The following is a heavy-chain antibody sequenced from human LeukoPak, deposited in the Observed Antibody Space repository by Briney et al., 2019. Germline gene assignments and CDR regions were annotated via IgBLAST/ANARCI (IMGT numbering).Heavy chain of an antibody. CDR1: GGSISSSGIY. CDR3: TRNTGSSYY. CDR2: IYYTGTT. D-gene: IGHD2/OR15-2a*01. J-gene: IGHJ4*02. V-gene: IGHV4-39*01. Sequence: SETLSLTCTVPGGSISSSGIYWGWVRQPPGKGLEWIANIYYTGTTYYNPSLKSRIAISADKSKNQFSLKLSSVTAADTAVYFCTRNTGSSYYWGQGTLVTVSS.